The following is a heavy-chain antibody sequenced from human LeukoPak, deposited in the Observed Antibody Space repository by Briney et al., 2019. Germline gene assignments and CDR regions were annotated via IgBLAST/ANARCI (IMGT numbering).Heavy chain of an antibody. Sequence: GGSLRLSCAASGFPFSGSWMNWVRQAPGKGLEWVANINQDGSHKRFVDSVMGRFTMSRDNAKNSLYLQMNDLRVEDTAVFYCAAWTDRGYNFWGQGTLVTVSS. CDR2: INQDGSHK. J-gene: IGHJ4*02. D-gene: IGHD5-24*01. CDR3: AAWTDRGYNF. CDR1: GFPFSGSW. V-gene: IGHV3-7*01.